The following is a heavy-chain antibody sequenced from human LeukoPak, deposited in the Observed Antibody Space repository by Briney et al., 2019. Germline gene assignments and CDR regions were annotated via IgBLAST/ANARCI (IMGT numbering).Heavy chain of an antibody. Sequence: SVKVSCKASGGTFSSYAISWVRQAPGQGLEWMGGIIPIFGTANYAQKFQGRVTITTDESTSTAYMELSSLRSEDTAVYYCARGGEAGDWTLYFDYWGQGTLVTVSS. CDR1: GGTFSSYA. V-gene: IGHV1-69*05. CDR3: ARGGEAGDWTLYFDY. CDR2: IIPIFGTA. D-gene: IGHD3/OR15-3a*01. J-gene: IGHJ4*02.